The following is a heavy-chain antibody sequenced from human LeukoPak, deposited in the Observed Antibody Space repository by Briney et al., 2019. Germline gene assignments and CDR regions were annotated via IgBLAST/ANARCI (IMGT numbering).Heavy chain of an antibody. CDR2: IYFSGNT. J-gene: IGHJ5*02. V-gene: IGHV4-39*01. Sequence: SETLSPTCTVSGGSISSNNYYWDWIRQPPGKGLEWIGNIYFSGNTYYNPSLKSRVTISVDTSKNQFSLKLNSVTAADTAVYYCARHRSRDNWFDPWGQGTLVTVSS. CDR3: ARHRSRDNWFDP. D-gene: IGHD5-24*01. CDR1: GGSISSNNYY.